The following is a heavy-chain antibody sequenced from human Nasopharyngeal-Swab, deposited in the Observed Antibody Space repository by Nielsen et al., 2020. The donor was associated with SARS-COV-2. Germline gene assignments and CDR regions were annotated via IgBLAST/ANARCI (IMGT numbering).Heavy chain of an antibody. Sequence: GVSLKISCAASGFTFSNFAMSWVRQAPGKGLEWVSVISGDSDSTYYTDSVRGRFTISRDNSKNTLNLQMNNLRAEDTAIYYCAKDRDSGDDSEEYYHYYGMDVWGQGAPVTVSS. CDR1: GFTFSNFA. CDR3: AKDRDSGDDSEEYYHYYGMDV. V-gene: IGHV3-23*01. D-gene: IGHD5-12*01. J-gene: IGHJ6*02. CDR2: ISGDSDST.